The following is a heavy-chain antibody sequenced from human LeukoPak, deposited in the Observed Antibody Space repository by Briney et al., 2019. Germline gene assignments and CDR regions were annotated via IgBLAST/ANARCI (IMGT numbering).Heavy chain of an antibody. Sequence: GGSLRLSCAASGFTVSSNYMNWVRQAPGKGLEWVSSISGSDSTTYYADSVKGRFTISRDNSKNTVYLQMSSLRVDDTAVYYCAKGMSTGWYYFDYWGQGALVSVSS. CDR1: GFTVSSNY. CDR2: ISGSDSTT. CDR3: AKGMSTGWYYFDY. D-gene: IGHD6-19*01. J-gene: IGHJ4*02. V-gene: IGHV3-23*01.